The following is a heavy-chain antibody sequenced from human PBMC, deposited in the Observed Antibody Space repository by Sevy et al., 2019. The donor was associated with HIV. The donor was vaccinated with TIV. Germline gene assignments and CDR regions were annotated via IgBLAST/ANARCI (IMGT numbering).Heavy chain of an antibody. D-gene: IGHD1-20*01. Sequence: GESLKISCKASGYSFTTYWIAWVRQMPGKGLEWMGIINPSDSDARYSPSFQGQVTISVDESISAAYLQWTSLKASDTAMYHCMRLQRGISGSTAAFDIWGQGTMVTVSS. CDR2: INPSDSDA. CDR1: GYSFTTYW. CDR3: MRLQRGISGSTAAFDI. J-gene: IGHJ3*02. V-gene: IGHV5-51*01.